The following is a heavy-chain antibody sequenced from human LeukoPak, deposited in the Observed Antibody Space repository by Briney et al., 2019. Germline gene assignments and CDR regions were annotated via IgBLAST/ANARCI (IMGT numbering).Heavy chain of an antibody. J-gene: IGHJ4*02. D-gene: IGHD3-22*01. CDR3: AKNYYDSSGYYSWYFDY. V-gene: IGHV3-23*01. CDR1: GFTFGRYA. CDR2: IYASGGGT. Sequence: GGSLRLSCAASGFTFGRYAVTWVRQAPGKGLEWVSAIYASGGGTFYADSVKGRFTISRDNSKNMLYLQMNSLRAEDTAVYYCAKNYYDSSGYYSWYFDYWGQGTLVTVSS.